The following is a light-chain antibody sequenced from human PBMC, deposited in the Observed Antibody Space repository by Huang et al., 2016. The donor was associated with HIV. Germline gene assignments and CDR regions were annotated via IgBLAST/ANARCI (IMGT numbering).Light chain of an antibody. CDR1: QSVDSGY. CDR3: HQYGSLMAT. Sequence: VLTQSPGSLSLSPGDRVTLSCRASQSVDSGYLAWYHQRPGQYPRLLGYGTSSRAFGIASRYSGSGSGGDFNITLSRLEAEDFGVYYCHQYGSLMATFGQGTKVDI. V-gene: IGKV3-20*01. J-gene: IGKJ2*01. CDR2: GTS.